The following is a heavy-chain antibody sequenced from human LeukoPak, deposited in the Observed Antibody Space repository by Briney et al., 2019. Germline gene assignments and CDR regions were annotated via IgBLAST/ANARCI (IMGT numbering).Heavy chain of an antibody. CDR2: IKEDGSRQ. CDR3: AKLRSGGAAAGNY. V-gene: IGHV3-7*05. Sequence: GGSLRLSCATSGFTFSSYWMTWVRQAPGTGLEWVANIKEDGSRQHYIDSVKGRFTISRDDSKNTLYLQMNSLRAEDTAVCYCAKLRSGGAAAGNYWGQGTLVTVSS. D-gene: IGHD6-13*01. J-gene: IGHJ4*02. CDR1: GFTFSSYW.